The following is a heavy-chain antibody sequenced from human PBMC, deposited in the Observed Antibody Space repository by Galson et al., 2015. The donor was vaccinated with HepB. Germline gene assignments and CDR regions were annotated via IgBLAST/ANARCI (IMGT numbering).Heavy chain of an antibody. CDR2: ISSSSSYI. Sequence: SLRLSCAASGFTFSSYSMNWVRQAPGKGLEWVSSISSSSSYIYYADSVKGRFTISRDNAKNSLYLQMNSLRAEDTAVYYCARDANLRYCSSTSCPSYYYYYMDVWGKGTTVTVSS. J-gene: IGHJ6*03. CDR1: GFTFSSYS. V-gene: IGHV3-21*01. CDR3: ARDANLRYCSSTSCPSYYYYYMDV. D-gene: IGHD2-2*01.